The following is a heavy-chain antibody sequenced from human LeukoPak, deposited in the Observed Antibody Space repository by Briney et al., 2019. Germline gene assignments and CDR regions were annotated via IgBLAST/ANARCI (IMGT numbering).Heavy chain of an antibody. CDR3: AKDTTPICTGIDY. V-gene: IGHV3-23*01. CDR2: ISGSGGST. J-gene: IGHJ4*02. D-gene: IGHD3-10*02. Sequence: PGGSLRLSCAAFGFTFSSYAMSWVRQAPGKGLEWVSAISGSGGSTYYADSVKGRFTISRDNSKNTLYLQMNSLRAEDTAVYYCAKDTTPICTGIDYWGQGTLVTVSS. CDR1: GFTFSSYA.